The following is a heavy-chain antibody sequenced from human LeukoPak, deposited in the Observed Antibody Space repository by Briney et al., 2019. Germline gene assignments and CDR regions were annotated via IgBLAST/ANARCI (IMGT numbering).Heavy chain of an antibody. Sequence: GGSLRLSCAASGFTFSTYALSWVRQAPGRGLEWVSTISGSGGITYYADSVRGRATVSRDNFENALYLQMNSLRAEDTAVYYCARGGSSSSWTNAFDIWGQGTMVTVSS. CDR2: ISGSGGIT. V-gene: IGHV3-23*01. D-gene: IGHD6-13*01. CDR1: GFTFSTYA. J-gene: IGHJ3*02. CDR3: ARGGSSSSWTNAFDI.